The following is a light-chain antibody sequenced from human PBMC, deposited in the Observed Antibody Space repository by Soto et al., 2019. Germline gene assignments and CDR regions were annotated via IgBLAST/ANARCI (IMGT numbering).Light chain of an antibody. J-gene: IGKJ1*01. Sequence: EIVMTQSPVTLSVSPGERATLSCRASQSVSFKVAWYQQKPGQAPRLLVYGASTRATGIPDRFSGSGSGTEFTLIISSLQSEDFPVYYCQQYNEWPPWTCGHGTKVEVK. CDR2: GAS. CDR3: QQYNEWPPWT. CDR1: QSVSFK. V-gene: IGKV3-15*01.